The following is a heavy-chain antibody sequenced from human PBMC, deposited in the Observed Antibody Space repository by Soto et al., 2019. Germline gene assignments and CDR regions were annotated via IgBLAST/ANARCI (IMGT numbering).Heavy chain of an antibody. J-gene: IGHJ6*02. Sequence: ASVKVSCKASGYTFTSYYMHWVRQAPGQGLEWMGIINPSGGSTSYAQKFQGRVTMTRDTSTSTVYMELSSLRSEDTAVYYCARDHPARRDGYNPGFYYYYYGMDVWGQGTTVTVSS. CDR1: GYTFTSYY. CDR2: INPSGGST. V-gene: IGHV1-46*01. D-gene: IGHD5-12*01. CDR3: ARDHPARRDGYNPGFYYYYYGMDV.